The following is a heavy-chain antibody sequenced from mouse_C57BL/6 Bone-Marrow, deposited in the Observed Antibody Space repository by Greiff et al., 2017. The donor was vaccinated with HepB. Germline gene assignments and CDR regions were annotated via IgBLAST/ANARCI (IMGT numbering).Heavy chain of an antibody. CDR2: ISYSGST. D-gene: IGHD1-1*01. J-gene: IGHJ2*01. Sequence: EVKLVESGPGLAKPSQTLSLTCSVTGYSITSDYWNWIRTFPGNKLEYMGYISYSGSTYYNPSLKSRISITRDTSKNQYYLHLNSVTTEDTATYYCARWGRTPYYFDYWGQGTTLTVSS. CDR3: ARWGRTPYYFDY. CDR1: GYSITSDY. V-gene: IGHV3-8*01.